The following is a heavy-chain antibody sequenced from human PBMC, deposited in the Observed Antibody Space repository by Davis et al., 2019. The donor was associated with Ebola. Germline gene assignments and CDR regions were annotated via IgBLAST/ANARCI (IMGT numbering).Heavy chain of an antibody. CDR3: ARDTGAAAGIRGSCWFDP. CDR2: ISAYNGNT. CDR1: GYTFTSYG. Sequence: ASVKVSCKASGYTFTSYGISWVRQAPGQGLEWMGWISAYNGNTNYAQKFQGRVTMTRDTSISTAYMELSRLRSDDTAVYYCARDTGAAAGIRGSCWFDPWGQGTLVTVSS. D-gene: IGHD6-13*01. V-gene: IGHV1-18*01. J-gene: IGHJ5*02.